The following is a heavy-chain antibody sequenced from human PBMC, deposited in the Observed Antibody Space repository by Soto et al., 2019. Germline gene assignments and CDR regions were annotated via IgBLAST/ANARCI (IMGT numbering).Heavy chain of an antibody. V-gene: IGHV3-73*02. J-gene: IGHJ6*02. Sequence: EVQLVESGGGLVQPGGSLKLSCAASGFTFSGSALHWVRQASGKGLEWVGRIKNKPNSYATAYAASVKGRFTISGDDSKNTAYLQMDFLKTEDTAVYYCTRLGIETYYGMDVWGQGTTVTVSS. CDR3: TRLGIETYYGMDV. CDR2: IKNKPNSYAT. CDR1: GFTFSGSA. D-gene: IGHD2-21*01.